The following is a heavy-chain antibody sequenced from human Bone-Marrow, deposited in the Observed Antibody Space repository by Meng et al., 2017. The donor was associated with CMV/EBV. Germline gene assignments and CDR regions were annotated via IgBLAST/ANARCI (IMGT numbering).Heavy chain of an antibody. Sequence: QVQLVQAGAAVKKPGASVKVSCEASGYTFTSYAMHWVRQAPGQRLEWMGWINVGNGDTKYSQKFHGRVTITRDTSATTAYMELSSLTSEDTAVYYCARDSTGDSRRFDPWGQGTLVTVSS. J-gene: IGHJ5*02. V-gene: IGHV1-3*01. CDR1: GYTFTSYA. CDR2: INVGNGDT. CDR3: ARDSTGDSRRFDP. D-gene: IGHD3-22*01.